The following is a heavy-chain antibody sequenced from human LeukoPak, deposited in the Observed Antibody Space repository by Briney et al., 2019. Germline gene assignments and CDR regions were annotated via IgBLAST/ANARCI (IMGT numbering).Heavy chain of an antibody. V-gene: IGHV4-59*01. CDR1: GGSISSYY. Sequence: PSETLSLTCTVSGGSISSYYWSWIRQPPGKGLEWIGYIYYSGSTNYNPSLKSRVTISVDTSKNQFSLKLSSVTAADTAEYYCARGGDYYGSGSYYAFDPWGQGTLVTVSS. CDR2: IYYSGST. J-gene: IGHJ5*02. CDR3: ARGGDYYGSGSYYAFDP. D-gene: IGHD3-10*01.